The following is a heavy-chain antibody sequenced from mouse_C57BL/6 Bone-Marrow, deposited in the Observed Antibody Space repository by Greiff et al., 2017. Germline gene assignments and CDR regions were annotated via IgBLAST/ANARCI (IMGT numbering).Heavy chain of an antibody. D-gene: IGHD1-1*01. CDR3: ARDGYGSSYAVFDY. J-gene: IGHJ2*01. CDR1: GYTFTSYW. V-gene: IGHV1-69*01. CDR2: IDPSDSYT. Sequence: VQLQQPGAELVMPGASVKLSCKASGYTFTSYWMHWVKQRPGQGLEWIGEIDPSDSYTNYNQKFKGKSTLTVDKSSSTAYMQLSSLTSEDSAVYDGARDGYGSSYAVFDYWGQGTTLTVSS.